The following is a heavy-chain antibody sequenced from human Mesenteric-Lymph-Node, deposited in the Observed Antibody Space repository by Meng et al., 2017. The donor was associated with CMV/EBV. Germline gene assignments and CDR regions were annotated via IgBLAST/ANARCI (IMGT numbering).Heavy chain of an antibody. CDR1: GGSISSYY. Sequence: GSLRLSCTVSGGSISSYYWSWIRQPPGKGLEWIGYIYYSGSTNYNPSLKSRVTISVDTSKNQFSLKLSSVTAADTAVYYCARTPPRVVIIPHFDYWGQGTLVTVSS. D-gene: IGHD3-3*01. J-gene: IGHJ4*02. CDR3: ARTPPRVVIIPHFDY. CDR2: IYYSGST. V-gene: IGHV4-59*01.